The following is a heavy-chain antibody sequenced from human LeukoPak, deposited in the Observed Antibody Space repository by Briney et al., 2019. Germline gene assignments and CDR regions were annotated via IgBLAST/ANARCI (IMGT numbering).Heavy chain of an antibody. CDR3: AREAGGYCSGGSCSDTGGFDP. Sequence: PGGSLRLSCAASGFTFSSYSMNWVRQAPGKGLEWVSSISSSGSYIYYADSVKGRFTISRDNAKNSLYLQMNSLRAEDTAVYYCAREAGGYCSGGSCSDTGGFDPWGQGTLVTVSS. V-gene: IGHV3-21*01. J-gene: IGHJ5*02. CDR2: ISSSGSYI. CDR1: GFTFSSYS. D-gene: IGHD2-15*01.